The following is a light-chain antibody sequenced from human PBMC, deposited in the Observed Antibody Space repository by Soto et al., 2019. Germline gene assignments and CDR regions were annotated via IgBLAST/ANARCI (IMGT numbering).Light chain of an antibody. Sequence: IHLTQSPSSLSASVGDRVTITCRASQGISSDLAWYQQKPGKAPKLLIYAASTLQSGVTSRFSGSGSGTDITLTISSLQPEDFATFYCQQLNSYHPLTFGGGTKVDIK. J-gene: IGKJ4*01. CDR3: QQLNSYHPLT. V-gene: IGKV1-9*01. CDR2: AAS. CDR1: QGISSD.